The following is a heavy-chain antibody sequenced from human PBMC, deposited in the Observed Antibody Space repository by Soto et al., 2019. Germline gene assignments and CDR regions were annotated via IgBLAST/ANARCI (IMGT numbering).Heavy chain of an antibody. CDR2: ISSSSRTI. J-gene: IGHJ4*02. CDR1: GFSFSTYG. D-gene: IGHD3-10*01. V-gene: IGHV3-48*01. CDR3: ARDPYYGAIDY. Sequence: GGSLRLSCAASGFSFSTYGMNWVRQAPGKGLEWVSYISSSSRTIYYADSVKGRFTISRDNADNSLFLQMNSLRAEDTAVYYCARDPYYGAIDYWGLGTLVTVSS.